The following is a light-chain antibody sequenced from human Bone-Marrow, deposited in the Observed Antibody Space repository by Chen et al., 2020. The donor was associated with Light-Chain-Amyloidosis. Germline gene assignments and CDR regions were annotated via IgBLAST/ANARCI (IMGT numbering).Light chain of an antibody. Sequence: EILFTQSPGTLSLSPGEGANLSCRASQTISSNYLTWYQQKFGQAPRLLIYGSSSRATGIPDRFTGSGSGTDFTLTINRLEPEDFAMYYCQQYGTSPLTFGGGTKVEIK. CDR1: QTISSNY. J-gene: IGKJ4*01. V-gene: IGKV3-20*01. CDR2: GSS. CDR3: QQYGTSPLT.